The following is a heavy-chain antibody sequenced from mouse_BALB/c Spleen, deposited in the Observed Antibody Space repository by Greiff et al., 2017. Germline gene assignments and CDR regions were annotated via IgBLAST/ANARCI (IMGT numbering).Heavy chain of an antibody. CDR1: GFTFSSYA. Sequence: EVKLMESGGGLVKPGGSLKLSCAASGFTFSSYAMSWVRQSPEKRLEWVAEISSGGSYTYYPDTVTGRFTISRDNAKNTLYLEMSSLRSEDTAMYYCAREHYYGSSFAMDYWGQGTSVTVSS. J-gene: IGHJ4*01. CDR3: AREHYYGSSFAMDY. CDR2: ISSGGSYT. D-gene: IGHD1-1*01. V-gene: IGHV5-9-4*01.